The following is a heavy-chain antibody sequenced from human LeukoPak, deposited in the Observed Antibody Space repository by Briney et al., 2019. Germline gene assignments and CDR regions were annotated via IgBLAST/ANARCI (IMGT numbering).Heavy chain of an antibody. J-gene: IGHJ4*02. V-gene: IGHV1-69*13. CDR3: ARDSSGLGPDYFDY. CDR1: GYTFTRYA. Sequence: SVKVSCKASGYTFTRYAINWVRQAPGQGLEWMGGIIPIFGTANYAQKFQGRVTITADESTSTAYMELSSLRFEDTAVYYCARDSSGLGPDYFDYWGQGTLVTVSS. CDR2: IIPIFGTA. D-gene: IGHD3-16*01.